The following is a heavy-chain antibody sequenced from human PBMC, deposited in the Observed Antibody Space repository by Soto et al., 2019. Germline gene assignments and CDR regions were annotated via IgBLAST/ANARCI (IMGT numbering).Heavy chain of an antibody. Sequence: EVQLVESGGGLVRPGRSLRLSCAASGFTFDDYAMHWVRQAPGKGLEWVSGISWNSGSVAYADSVKGRFTISRDNAKNDLYLQMNSLRADHTALYYCAKDSTISAAGWFDPWGQGTPLTVSS. CDR3: AKDSTISAAGWFDP. CDR2: ISWNSGSV. V-gene: IGHV3-9*01. CDR1: GFTFDDYA. D-gene: IGHD6-13*01. J-gene: IGHJ5*02.